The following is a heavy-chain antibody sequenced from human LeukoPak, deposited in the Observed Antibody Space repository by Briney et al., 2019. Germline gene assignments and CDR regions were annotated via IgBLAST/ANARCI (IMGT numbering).Heavy chain of an antibody. V-gene: IGHV3-73*01. J-gene: IGHJ4*02. CDR2: IRSKANSYAT. CDR1: GFTFSGSA. Sequence: GGSLRLSCAASGFTFSGSAMHWVRQASGEGLEWVGRIRSKANSYATAYAASVKGRFTISRDDSKNTAYLQMNGLKTEDTAVYYCTSRGYYYDSSGYQSHFDYWGQGTLVTVSS. D-gene: IGHD3-22*01. CDR3: TSRGYYYDSSGYQSHFDY.